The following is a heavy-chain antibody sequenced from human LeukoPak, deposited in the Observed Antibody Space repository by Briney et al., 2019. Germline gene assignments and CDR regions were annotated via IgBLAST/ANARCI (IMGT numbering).Heavy chain of an antibody. V-gene: IGHV1-69*13. CDR3: ARAFTRVTMIVVVPDAFGI. Sequence: SVKVSCKASGGTFSSYAISWVRQAPGQGLEWMGGIIPIFGTANYAQKFQGRVTITADESTSTAYMELSSLRSEDTAVYYCARAFTRVTMIVVVPDAFGIWGQGTMVTVSS. D-gene: IGHD3-22*01. J-gene: IGHJ3*02. CDR2: IIPIFGTA. CDR1: GGTFSSYA.